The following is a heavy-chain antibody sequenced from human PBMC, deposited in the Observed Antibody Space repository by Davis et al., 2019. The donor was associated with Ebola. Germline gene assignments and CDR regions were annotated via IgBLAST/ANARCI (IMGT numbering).Heavy chain of an antibody. CDR2: INHSGST. D-gene: IGHD2-21*01. Sequence: MPSETLSLTCAVSGGSISSGGYSWSWIRQPPGKGLEWIGEINHSGSTNYNPSLKSRVTISVDTSKNQFSLKLSSVTAADTAVYYCARGGVALWWLSDAFDIWGQGTMVTVSS. CDR1: GGSISSGGYS. CDR3: ARGGVALWWLSDAFDI. J-gene: IGHJ3*02. V-gene: IGHV4-34*01.